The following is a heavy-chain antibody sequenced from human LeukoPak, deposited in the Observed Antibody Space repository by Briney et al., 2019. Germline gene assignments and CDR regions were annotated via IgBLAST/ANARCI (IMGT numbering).Heavy chain of an antibody. Sequence: SVKVSCKASGGTFSSYVISWVRQAPGQGLEWMGGIIPIFGTANYAQKFQGRVTITADKSTSTAYMELSSLRSEDTAVYYCARDDPPGYDFWSGYSSRYYYYMDVWGKGTTVTVSS. CDR2: IIPIFGTA. CDR1: GGTFSSYV. D-gene: IGHD3-3*01. V-gene: IGHV1-69*06. CDR3: ARDDPPGYDFWSGYSSRYYYYMDV. J-gene: IGHJ6*03.